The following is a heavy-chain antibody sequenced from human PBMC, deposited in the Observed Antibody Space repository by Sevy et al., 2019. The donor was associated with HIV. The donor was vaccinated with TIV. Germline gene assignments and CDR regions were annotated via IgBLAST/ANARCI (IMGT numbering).Heavy chain of an antibody. V-gene: IGHV3-74*01. CDR3: TRDMYGIDY. CDR1: GFTFTNYW. D-gene: IGHD2-8*01. CDR2: VDNDGSGT. Sequence: GGSLRLSCAASGFTFTNYWMHWVRQAPGKGLVWVSRVDNDGSGTNYADSVKGRFTISRDNAKNTVYLQMNSLRAEDTAVYYCTRDMYGIDYWGQGPLVTVSS. J-gene: IGHJ4*02.